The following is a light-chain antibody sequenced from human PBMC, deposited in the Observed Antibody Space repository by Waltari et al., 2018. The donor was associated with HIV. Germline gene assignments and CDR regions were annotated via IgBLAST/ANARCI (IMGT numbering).Light chain of an antibody. J-gene: IGKJ2*01. CDR2: WAS. V-gene: IGKV4-1*01. CDR3: QQYYNRPYT. Sequence: IVMPQPPDSLAVSPGERATFTCQSTQTIFHDSNNKGYLGWYQQKPRQPPKLLIYWASTRESGVPDRFSGSGSGTNFTLTISSLQAEDVAIYYCQQYYNRPYTFGQGTKLEIK. CDR1: QTIFHDSNNKGY.